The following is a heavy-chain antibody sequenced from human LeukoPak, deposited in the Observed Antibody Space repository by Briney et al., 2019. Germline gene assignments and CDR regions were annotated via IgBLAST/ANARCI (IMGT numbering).Heavy chain of an antibody. J-gene: IGHJ6*03. Sequence: SETLSLTCTVSGGSISSGSYYWSWIRQPAGKGLEWIGRIYTGGSTNYNPSLKSRVTISVDTSKNQFSLKLSSVTAADTAVYYCARSGSSARSYYYYYYMDVWGKGTTVTVSS. D-gene: IGHD6-6*01. CDR1: GGSISSGSYY. CDR2: IYTGGST. V-gene: IGHV4-61*02. CDR3: ARSGSSARSYYYYYYMDV.